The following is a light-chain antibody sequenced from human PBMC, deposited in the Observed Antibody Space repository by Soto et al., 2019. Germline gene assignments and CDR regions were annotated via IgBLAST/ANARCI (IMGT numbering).Light chain of an antibody. CDR3: QQRSNWGLGLT. V-gene: IGKV3-11*01. CDR1: QSVSSY. Sequence: EIVLTQSPATLSLSPGERATLSCRASQSVSSYLAWYQQNPGQAPRLLIYDASNRATGIPARFSGSGSGTDFTLTISSREPEDFAVYYCQQRSNWGLGLTFGGGTKVEIK. CDR2: DAS. J-gene: IGKJ4*01.